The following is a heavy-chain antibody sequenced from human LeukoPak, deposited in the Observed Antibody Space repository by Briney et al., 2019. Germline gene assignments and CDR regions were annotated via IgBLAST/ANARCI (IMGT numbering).Heavy chain of an antibody. Sequence: GGTLRLSCAASGFIFSNYAMTWVRQAPGKGLEWVSSITSGGGTTHYVDSVKGRFTVSRDNAKNSLYLQMNSLRAEDTAVYYCARDYGGSSPFDYWGQGTLVTVSS. D-gene: IGHD4-23*01. CDR3: ARDYGGSSPFDY. CDR1: GFIFSNYA. CDR2: ITSGGGTT. J-gene: IGHJ4*02. V-gene: IGHV3-21*01.